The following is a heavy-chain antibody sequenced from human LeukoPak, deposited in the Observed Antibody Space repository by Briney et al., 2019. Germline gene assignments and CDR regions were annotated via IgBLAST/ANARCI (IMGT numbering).Heavy chain of an antibody. Sequence: GGSLRLSCAASGFTFSSYSMNWVRQAPGKGLEWVAVISYDGSNKYYADSVKGRFTISRDNSKNTLYLQMNSLRAEDTAVYYCARFGGLGSPGAFDIWGQGTMVTVSS. CDR2: ISYDGSNK. D-gene: IGHD3-10*01. CDR1: GFTFSSYS. V-gene: IGHV3-30*03. CDR3: ARFGGLGSPGAFDI. J-gene: IGHJ3*02.